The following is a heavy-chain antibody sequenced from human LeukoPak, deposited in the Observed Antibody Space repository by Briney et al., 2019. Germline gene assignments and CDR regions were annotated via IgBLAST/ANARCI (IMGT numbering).Heavy chain of an antibody. V-gene: IGHV3-48*01. D-gene: IGHD3-22*01. Sequence: GGSLRLSCAASGFTFSSYSMNWVRQAPGKGLEWLSYIRSSSSTIYYADSVKGRFTISRDNAKNSVYLQMNSLRAEDTAVYYCARDRWGGGYYDSSGPLDYWGQGTLVTVSS. CDR3: ARDRWGGGYYDSSGPLDY. J-gene: IGHJ4*02. CDR2: IRSSSSTI. CDR1: GFTFSSYS.